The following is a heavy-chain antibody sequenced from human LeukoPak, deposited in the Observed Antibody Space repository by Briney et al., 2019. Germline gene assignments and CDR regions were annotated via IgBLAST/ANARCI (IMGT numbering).Heavy chain of an antibody. V-gene: IGHV1-2*02. CDR3: ARGYCSSTSCYWYFDY. CDR1: GYTFTGYY. D-gene: IGHD2-2*01. CDR2: INPNSGGT. J-gene: IGHJ4*02. Sequence: ASVKVSCKASGYTFTGYYMHWVRQAPGQGLEWMGWINPNSGGTNYAQKFQGRVTMIRDTSISTAYMELSRLRSDDTAVYYCARGYCSSTSCYWYFDYWGQGTLVTVSS.